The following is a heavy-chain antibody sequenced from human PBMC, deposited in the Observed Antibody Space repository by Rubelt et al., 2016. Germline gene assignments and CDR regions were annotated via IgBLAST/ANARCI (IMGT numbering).Heavy chain of an antibody. CDR3: AKDRVGSWFSLDY. CDR2: ISGSGGST. J-gene: IGHJ4*02. V-gene: IGHV3-23*01. Sequence: SGGGLVKPGGSLRISCTGSGFTFSNAWLSWVRQAPGKGLEWVAAISGSGGSTFYADSVKGRFTISRDNSKNTLYLQMNSLRAEDTAVYYCAKDRVGSWFSLDYWGQGTLVTVST. CDR1: GFTFSNAW. D-gene: IGHD6-13*01.